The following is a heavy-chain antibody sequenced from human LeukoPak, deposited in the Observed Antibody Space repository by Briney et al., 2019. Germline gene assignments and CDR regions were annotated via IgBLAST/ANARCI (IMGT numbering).Heavy chain of an antibody. CDR2: ISSNGGST. D-gene: IGHD6-25*01. CDR1: GFTFSSYA. J-gene: IGHJ4*02. CDR3: ARSYSSGKGYYFDY. Sequence: GGSLRLSYAASGFTFSSYAMHWVRQAPGKGLEYVSAISSNGGSTYYANSVKGRFTISRDNSKNTLYLQMGSLRAEDMAVYYCARSYSSGKGYYFDYWGQGTLVTVSS. V-gene: IGHV3-64*01.